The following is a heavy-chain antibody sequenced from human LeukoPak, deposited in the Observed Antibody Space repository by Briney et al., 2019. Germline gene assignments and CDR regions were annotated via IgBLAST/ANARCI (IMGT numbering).Heavy chain of an antibody. CDR3: ARTPRKRNIVVVPRFDP. CDR2: MNPNSGNT. Sequence: ASVTVSCTASGYTFTSYDINWVRQATGQGLEWMGWMNPNSGNTGYAQKFQGRVTMTRNTSISTAYMELSSLRSEDTAVYYCARTPRKRNIVVVPRFDPWGQGTLVTVSS. V-gene: IGHV1-8*01. J-gene: IGHJ5*02. D-gene: IGHD2-2*01. CDR1: GYTFTSYD.